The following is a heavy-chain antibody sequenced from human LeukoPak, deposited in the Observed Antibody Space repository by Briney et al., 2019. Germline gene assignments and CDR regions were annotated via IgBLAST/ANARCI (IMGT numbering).Heavy chain of an antibody. CDR3: AGGQYYYDSGGYYSLDY. J-gene: IGHJ4*02. D-gene: IGHD3-22*01. Sequence: SVKVSCKASGGTFSSYAISWVRQAPGQGLEWMGGIIPIFGTANYAQKFQGRVTITTDESTSTAYMELSSLRSEDTAVYYCAGGQYYYDSGGYYSLDYWGQGTLVTVSS. CDR1: GGTFSSYA. CDR2: IIPIFGTA. V-gene: IGHV1-69*05.